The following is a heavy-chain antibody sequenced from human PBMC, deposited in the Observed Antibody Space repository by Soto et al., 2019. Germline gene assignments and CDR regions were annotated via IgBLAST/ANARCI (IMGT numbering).Heavy chain of an antibody. J-gene: IGHJ4*02. CDR1: GFSLSNARMG. V-gene: IGHV2-26*01. CDR3: ARIDTTYYYDSSGYPFDY. Sequence: SGPTLVNPTETLTLTCTVSGFSLSNARMGVSWIRQPPGKALEWLAHIFSNDEKSYSTSLKSRLTISKDTSKSQVVLTMTNMDPVDTATYYCARIDTTYYYDSSGYPFDYWGQGTLVTVSS. CDR2: IFSNDEK. D-gene: IGHD3-22*01.